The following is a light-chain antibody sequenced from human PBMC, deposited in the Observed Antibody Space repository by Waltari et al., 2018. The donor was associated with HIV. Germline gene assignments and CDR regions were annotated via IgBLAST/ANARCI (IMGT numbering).Light chain of an antibody. CDR2: WSS. Sequence: DIVMTQSPDSLAVSLGGRATINCKSSQNILYSPNNKNFLAWYQQKPGQPPRLLIYWSSIRDSGVPDRFRGSGSGTNFTLTISSLQAEDVAVYYCHQYYSSPWTFGQGTKVEVK. V-gene: IGKV4-1*01. J-gene: IGKJ1*01. CDR1: QNILYSPNNKNF. CDR3: HQYYSSPWT.